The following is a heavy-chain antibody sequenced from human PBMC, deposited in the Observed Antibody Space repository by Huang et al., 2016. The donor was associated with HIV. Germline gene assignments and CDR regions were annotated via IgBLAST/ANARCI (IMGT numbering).Heavy chain of an antibody. J-gene: IGHJ5*02. V-gene: IGHV4-59*01. CDR2: IYYSGST. D-gene: IGHD6-6*01. CDR3: ASASIAARRWFDP. Sequence: QVQLQESGPGLVKPSETLSLTCTVSGGSMSSYYWSWIRQPPGKGLEGIGYIYYSGSTTYTPSLKSRVTISVDTSKNQFSLRLSSVTAADTAVYYCASASIAARRWFDPWGQGSLVTVSS. CDR1: GGSMSSYY.